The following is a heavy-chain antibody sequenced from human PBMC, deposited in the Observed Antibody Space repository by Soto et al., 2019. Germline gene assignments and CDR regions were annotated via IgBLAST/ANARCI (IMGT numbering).Heavy chain of an antibody. CDR1: GFTFSSYG. V-gene: IGHV3-33*01. D-gene: IGHD4-17*01. J-gene: IGHJ3*02. CDR2: IWYDGSNK. CDR3: ARESYGDFDAFDI. Sequence: PGGSLRLSCAASGFTFSSYGIHWVRQAPGKGLEWVAVIWYDGSNKYYADSVKGRFTISRDNSKNTLYLQMNSLRAEDTAVYYCARESYGDFDAFDIWGQGTMVTVSS.